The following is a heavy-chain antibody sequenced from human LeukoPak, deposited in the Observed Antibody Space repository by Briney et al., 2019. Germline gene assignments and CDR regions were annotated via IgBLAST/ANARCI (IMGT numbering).Heavy chain of an antibody. Sequence: GASVKVSCKASGGTFSSYAISWVRQAPGQGLEWMGGIIPIFGAANYAQKFQGRVTITADKPTSTAYMELSSLRSEDTAVYYCARGGDAFDIWGQGTMVTVSS. CDR1: GGTFSSYA. V-gene: IGHV1-69*06. CDR3: ARGGDAFDI. CDR2: IIPIFGAA. J-gene: IGHJ3*02. D-gene: IGHD3-16*01.